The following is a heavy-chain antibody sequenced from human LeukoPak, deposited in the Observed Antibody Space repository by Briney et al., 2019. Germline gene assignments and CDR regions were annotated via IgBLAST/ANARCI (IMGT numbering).Heavy chain of an antibody. J-gene: IGHJ4*02. V-gene: IGHV4-59*08. CDR2: IYYTGST. D-gene: IGHD3-16*01. Sequence: SETLSPTCTVSGGSINNYYWSWVRQPPGAGLEWLAYIYYTGSTNYNPSLKTRLTISVDTSKNQFSLRLNSVTAADTAVYYCARFSQYYDSPTHYLDYWGQGILVTVSS. CDR3: ARFSQYYDSPTHYLDY. CDR1: GGSINNYY.